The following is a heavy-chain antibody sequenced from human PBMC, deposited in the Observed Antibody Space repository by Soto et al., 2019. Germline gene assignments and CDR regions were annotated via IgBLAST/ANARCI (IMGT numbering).Heavy chain of an antibody. J-gene: IGHJ4*02. CDR3: AKSPGYSDHFDY. Sequence: GGSLRLSCAASGFSFGSYAMSWVRQAPGKGLEWVSLISSGSETTYYTDSVKGRFTISRDNSENTLYLQMHSLRAEDTAVYYCAKSPGYSDHFDYWGQGSLVTAPQ. CDR1: GFSFGSYA. V-gene: IGHV3-23*01. CDR2: ISSGSETT. D-gene: IGHD4-17*01.